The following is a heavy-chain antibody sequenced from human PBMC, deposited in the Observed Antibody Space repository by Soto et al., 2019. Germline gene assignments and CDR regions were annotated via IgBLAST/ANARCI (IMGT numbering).Heavy chain of an antibody. D-gene: IGHD5-12*01. CDR2: IVVGSGNT. CDR3: AAVTRGYSGYDYVDY. V-gene: IGHV1-58*01. Sequence: SVKVSCKASGFTFTSSAVQWVRQARGQRLEWMGWIVVGSGNTHYAQKFQERVTITRDMSTSTAYMELSSLRSEDTAVYYCAAVTRGYSGYDYVDYWGQGTLVTVSS. J-gene: IGHJ4*02. CDR1: GFTFTSSA.